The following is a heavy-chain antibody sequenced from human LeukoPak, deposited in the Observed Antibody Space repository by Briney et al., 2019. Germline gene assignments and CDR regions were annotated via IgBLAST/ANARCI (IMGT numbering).Heavy chain of an antibody. Sequence: GRSLRLSCAASGFTFSSYAMHWVRQAPGKGLEWVAVISYDGSNEYYADSVKGRFTISRDNSKNTLYLQMNSLRVEDTAVYYCARVLNYYDSSGCYFSYWGQGTLVTVSS. CDR2: ISYDGSNE. J-gene: IGHJ4*02. CDR1: GFTFSSYA. CDR3: ARVLNYYDSSGCYFSY. D-gene: IGHD3-22*01. V-gene: IGHV3-30-3*01.